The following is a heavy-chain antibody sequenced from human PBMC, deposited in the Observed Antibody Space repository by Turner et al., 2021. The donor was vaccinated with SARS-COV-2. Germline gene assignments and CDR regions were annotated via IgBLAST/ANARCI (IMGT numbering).Heavy chain of an antibody. V-gene: IGHV4-39*01. CDR2: IYYRGTT. CDR3: ARLMDTARDYYGMDV. J-gene: IGHJ6*02. D-gene: IGHD5-18*01. Sequence: QLQLQGSGRGLVKTSETLSLNCPVPGGSISSSTYYWGWIRQPPGKGLEWIGSIYYRGTTYYNPSLKSRVTISVDTSKNQFSLKLSSVTAADTAVYYCARLMDTARDYYGMDVWGQGTTVTVSS. CDR1: GGSISSSTYY.